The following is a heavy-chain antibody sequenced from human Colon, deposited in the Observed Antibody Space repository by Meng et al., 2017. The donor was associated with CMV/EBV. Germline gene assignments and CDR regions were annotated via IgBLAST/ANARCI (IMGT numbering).Heavy chain of an antibody. Sequence: CAASGVTFSSYWMNWVRQVPGKGLVWVSRIKSDGTSASYADSVQGRFTSSRDNAKSTLYLQMNSLRAEDTAVYYCARGYSGTYRADYWGQGTLVTVSS. V-gene: IGHV3-74*01. CDR2: IKSDGTSA. J-gene: IGHJ4*02. CDR1: GVTFSSYW. CDR3: ARGYSGTYRADY. D-gene: IGHD1-26*01.